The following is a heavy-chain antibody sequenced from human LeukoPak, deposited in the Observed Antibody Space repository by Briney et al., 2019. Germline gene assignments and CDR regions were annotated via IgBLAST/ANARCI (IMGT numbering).Heavy chain of an antibody. CDR1: GFTFSSYW. CDR2: INPDGTYT. CDR3: ARMGMTIGAS. J-gene: IGHJ5*02. V-gene: IGHV3-74*01. Sequence: PGGSLRLSCEGSGFTFSSYWMHWVRQGPGKGLVWVSRINPDGTYTNYAESVKGRFTISRDNAKNTLYLQVNSLRAEDTAVYYCARMGMTIGASWGQGTQVTVSS. D-gene: IGHD1-26*01.